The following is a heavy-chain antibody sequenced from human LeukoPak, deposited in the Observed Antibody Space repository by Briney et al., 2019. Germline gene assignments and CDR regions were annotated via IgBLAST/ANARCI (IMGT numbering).Heavy chain of an antibody. Sequence: SETLSLTCAVYGGSFSDYYWSWIRQPPGKGLEWIGEINHSGSTNNNPSLKSRVTISVDTSKNQVSLKLSSVTAADTAVYYCARGSYDILTGYRSNFDYWGQGTLVTVSS. V-gene: IGHV4-34*01. CDR3: ARGSYDILTGYRSNFDY. D-gene: IGHD3-9*01. CDR2: INHSGST. CDR1: GGSFSDYY. J-gene: IGHJ4*02.